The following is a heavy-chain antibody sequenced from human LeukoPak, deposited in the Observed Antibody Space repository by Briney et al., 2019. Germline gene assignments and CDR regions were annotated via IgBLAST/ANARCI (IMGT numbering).Heavy chain of an antibody. CDR1: GFAFSSYG. CDR3: ARDMVASRDHGDYFDY. D-gene: IGHD2-15*01. CDR2: IWYDGSNK. J-gene: IGHJ4*02. Sequence: GGSLRLSCAASGFAFSSYGMHWVRQAPGKGLEWVAFIWYDGSNKYYADTVEGRFTISRDNAKNTLYLEMSSLRAEDTAVYFCARDMVASRDHGDYFDYWGQGTLVTVSS. V-gene: IGHV3-33*01.